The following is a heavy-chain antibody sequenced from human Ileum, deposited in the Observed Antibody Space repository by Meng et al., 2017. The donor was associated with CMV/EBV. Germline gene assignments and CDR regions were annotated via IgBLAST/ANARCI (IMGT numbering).Heavy chain of an antibody. V-gene: IGHV1-2*02. Sequence: ASVKVSCKASGYTFTDNFMHWVRQAPGQGLEWMGWVTPKTGGTFHAQNFQGRVTMTRDTSSSTAYMELRRLTSDDTAVYYCARHGDYLDVWGQGTPVTVSS. D-gene: IGHD4-17*01. J-gene: IGHJ6*02. CDR3: ARHGDYLDV. CDR1: GYTFTDNF. CDR2: VTPKTGGT.